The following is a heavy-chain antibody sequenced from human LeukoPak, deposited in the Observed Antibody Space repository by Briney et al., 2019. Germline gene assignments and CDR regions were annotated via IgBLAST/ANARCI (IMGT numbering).Heavy chain of an antibody. J-gene: IGHJ4*02. V-gene: IGHV3-21*01. CDR2: ISSSSSYI. CDR1: GFTFSSYA. CDR3: ARDIAAAGDY. Sequence: GGSLRLSCAASGFTFSSYAMNWVRQAPGKGLEWVSSISSSSSYIYYADSVKGRFTISRDNAKNSLYLQMNSLRAEDTAVYYCARDIAAAGDYCGQGTLVTVSS. D-gene: IGHD6-13*01.